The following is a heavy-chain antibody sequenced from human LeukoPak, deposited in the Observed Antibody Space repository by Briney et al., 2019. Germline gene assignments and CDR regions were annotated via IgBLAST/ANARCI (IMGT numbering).Heavy chain of an antibody. CDR1: GFTFSSNS. D-gene: IGHD5-18*01. CDR2: ISSSSSYI. CDR3: ARDSNSRYSYGYADY. J-gene: IGHJ4*02. Sequence: GGSLRLSCAASGFTFSSNSMNWVRQAPGKGLEWVSSISSSSSYIYYADSVKGRFTISRDNAKNSLYLQMNSLRAEDTAVYYCARDSNSRYSYGYADYWGQGTLVTVSS. V-gene: IGHV3-21*01.